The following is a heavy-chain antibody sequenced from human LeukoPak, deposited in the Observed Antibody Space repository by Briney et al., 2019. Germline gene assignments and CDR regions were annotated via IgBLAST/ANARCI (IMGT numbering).Heavy chain of an antibody. Sequence: PGGSLRLSCAASGFTVSSNYMSWVRQAPGKGLEWLSGISGSGGATYYADSVRGQFTISRDNSKNTLYLQMNSLRAEDTAVYYCARVRSSGWIGYYFDYWGQGTLVTVSS. J-gene: IGHJ4*02. CDR1: GFTVSSNY. D-gene: IGHD6-19*01. CDR3: ARVRSSGWIGYYFDY. CDR2: ISGSGGAT. V-gene: IGHV3-53*01.